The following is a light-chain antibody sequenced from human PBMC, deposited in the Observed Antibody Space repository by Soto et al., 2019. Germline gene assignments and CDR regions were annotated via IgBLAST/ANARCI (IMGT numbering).Light chain of an antibody. CDR2: DAT. J-gene: IGKJ1*01. V-gene: IGKV1-5*01. CDR3: QQYNSYSWT. CDR1: QSISSW. Sequence: DIQMTQSPSTPSASVGDRVTSTCRASQSISSWLAWYQQKPGKAPKLLIYDATSLESGVPSRFSGSGSGTEFTLTISSLQPDDFATYYCQQYNSYSWTFGQGTKVDIK.